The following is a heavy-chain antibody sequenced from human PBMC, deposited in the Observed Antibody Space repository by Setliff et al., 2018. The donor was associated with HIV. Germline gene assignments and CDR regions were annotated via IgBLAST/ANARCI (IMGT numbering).Heavy chain of an antibody. D-gene: IGHD7-27*01. V-gene: IGHV3-23*01. CDR1: GFNFNTYA. Sequence: SGGSLRLSCAASGFNFNTYAMTWVRQAPGKGLDWVSSIITNGGTTFYADSVKGRFTISRDNAKNTLYLQMNSLRAEDTALYYCAKIPHTGDSAYDVWGQGTMVTVSS. CDR2: IITNGGTT. J-gene: IGHJ3*01. CDR3: AKIPHTGDSAYDV.